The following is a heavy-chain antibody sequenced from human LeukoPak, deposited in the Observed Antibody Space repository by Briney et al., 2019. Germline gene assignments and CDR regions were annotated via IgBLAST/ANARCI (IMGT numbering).Heavy chain of an antibody. V-gene: IGHV4-38-2*02. CDR2: IYHSGST. CDR1: GYSISSGYY. J-gene: IGHJ6*03. D-gene: IGHD6-13*01. CDR3: ARVAYSSSWPVYYYYYMDV. Sequence: PSETLSLTCTVSGYSISSGYYWGWIRQPPGKGLEWIGSIYHSGSTYYNPSLKSRVTISVDTSKNQFSLKLSSVTAADTAVYYCARVAYSSSWPVYYYYYMDVWGKGTTVTVSS.